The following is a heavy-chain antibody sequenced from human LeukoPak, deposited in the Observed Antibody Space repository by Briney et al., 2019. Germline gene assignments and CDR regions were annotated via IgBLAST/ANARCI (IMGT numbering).Heavy chain of an antibody. D-gene: IGHD3-9*01. CDR3: AREGHYDILTGYYSYDY. V-gene: IGHV3-66*01. Sequence: GGSLRLSCAASGFTVSSNYMSWVRQAPGKGLEWVSVIYSGGSTYYADSVKGRFTISRDNSKNTLYLQMNSLRAEDTAVYYCAREGHYDILTGYYSYDYWGQGTLVTVSS. CDR1: GFTVSSNY. J-gene: IGHJ4*02. CDR2: IYSGGST.